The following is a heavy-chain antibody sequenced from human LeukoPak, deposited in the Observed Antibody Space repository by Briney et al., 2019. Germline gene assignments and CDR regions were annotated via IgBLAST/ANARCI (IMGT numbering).Heavy chain of an antibody. J-gene: IGHJ4*02. CDR1: GFSFSAYP. D-gene: IGHD5-18*01. V-gene: IGHV3-23*01. CDR3: AKDRGSKTAMVNEDTADY. Sequence: GGSLRLSCAASGFSFSAYPMGWVRQAPGKGLQWLSGISASGGSTYYADSVKGRFTISRDNSKNTLYLQMNSLRAEDTAVYYCAKDRGSKTAMVNEDTADYWGQGTLVTVSS. CDR2: ISASGGST.